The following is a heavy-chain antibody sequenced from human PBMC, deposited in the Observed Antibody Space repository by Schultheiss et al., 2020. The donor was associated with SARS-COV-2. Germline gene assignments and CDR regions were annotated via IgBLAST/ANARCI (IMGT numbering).Heavy chain of an antibody. J-gene: IGHJ5*02. CDR3: ARMGVAGTSWFDP. CDR1: GGSISSYY. V-gene: IGHV4-59*08. CDR2: IYHTGST. D-gene: IGHD6-19*01. Sequence: SQTLSLTCTVSGGSISSYYWSWIRQPPGKGLEWIGYIYHTGSTNYNPSLKSRVTISVDTSKNQFSLKLSSVTAADTAVYYCARMGVAGTSWFDPWGQGTLVTVSS.